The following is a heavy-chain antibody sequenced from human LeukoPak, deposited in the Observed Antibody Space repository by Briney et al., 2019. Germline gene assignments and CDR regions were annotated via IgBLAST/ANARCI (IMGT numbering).Heavy chain of an antibody. CDR2: IYYSGST. D-gene: IGHD6-25*01. CDR1: GGSISSYY. CDR3: ARGWIGSAIDY. V-gene: IGHV4-59*08. Sequence: SETLFLTCTVSGGSISSYYWSWIRQPPGKGLEWIGYIYYSGSTNYNPSLKSRVTISVDTSKNQFSLKLSSVTAADTAVYYCARGWIGSAIDYWGQGTLVTVSS. J-gene: IGHJ4*02.